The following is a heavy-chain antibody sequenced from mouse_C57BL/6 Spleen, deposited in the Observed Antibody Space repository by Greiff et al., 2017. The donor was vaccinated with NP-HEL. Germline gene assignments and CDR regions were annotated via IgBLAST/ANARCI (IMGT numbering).Heavy chain of an antibody. V-gene: IGHV1-19*01. CDR1: GYTFTDYY. CDR2: INPYNGGT. CDR3: ARPPDSDYDEEGYAMDY. Sequence: EVQLQESGPVLVKPGASVKMSCKASGYTFTDYYMNWVKQSHGKSLEWIGVINPYNGGTSYNQKFKGKATLTVDKSSSTAYMELNSLTSEDSAVYYCARPPDSDYDEEGYAMDYWGQGTSVTVSS. J-gene: IGHJ4*01. D-gene: IGHD2-4*01.